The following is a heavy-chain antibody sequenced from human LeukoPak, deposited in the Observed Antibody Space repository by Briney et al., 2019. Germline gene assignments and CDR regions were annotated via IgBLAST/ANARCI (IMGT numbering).Heavy chain of an antibody. Sequence: RGSLRLSCAASGFTFSSYAMHWVRQAPGKGLEWVAVISYDGSNKYYADSVKGRFTISRDNSKNTLYLQMNSLRAEDTAVYYCAKNYGFDYWGQGTLVTVSS. CDR2: ISYDGSNK. J-gene: IGHJ4*02. CDR1: GFTFSSYA. D-gene: IGHD4-17*01. CDR3: AKNYGFDY. V-gene: IGHV3-30*01.